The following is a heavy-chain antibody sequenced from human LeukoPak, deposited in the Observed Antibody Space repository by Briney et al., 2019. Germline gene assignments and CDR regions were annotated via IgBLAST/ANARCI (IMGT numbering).Heavy chain of an antibody. V-gene: IGHV3-15*07. Sequence: PGGSLRLSCAASGFTFSNAWMNWVRQAPGKGLEWVGRIKSKTDGGTTDYAAPVKGRFTISRDDSKNTLYLQMNSLKTEDTAVYYCTTQAPAAGTPIDYWGQGTLVTVSS. CDR1: GFTFSNAW. D-gene: IGHD6-13*01. J-gene: IGHJ4*02. CDR3: TTQAPAAGTPIDY. CDR2: IKSKTDGGTT.